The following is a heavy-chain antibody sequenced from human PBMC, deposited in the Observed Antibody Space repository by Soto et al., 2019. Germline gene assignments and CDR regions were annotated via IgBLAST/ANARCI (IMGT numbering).Heavy chain of an antibody. J-gene: IGHJ4*01. Sequence: GASVKVSCKASGYTFANYGISCVRQAPGQGLEWMGWISAYKGDTNYAQKLQGRVTLTTDTSTSTAYMELRSLRSDDTAMYYCASRSGQLPYYFDYWGQGTLVTVSS. CDR2: ISAYKGDT. CDR1: GYTFANYG. CDR3: ASRSGQLPYYFDY. D-gene: IGHD6-6*01. V-gene: IGHV1-18*01.